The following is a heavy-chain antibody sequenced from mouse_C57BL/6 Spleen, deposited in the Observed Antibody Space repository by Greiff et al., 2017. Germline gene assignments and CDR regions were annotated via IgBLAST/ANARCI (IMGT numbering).Heavy chain of an antibody. J-gene: IGHJ2*01. D-gene: IGHD2-1*01. CDR1: GYTFTDYY. Sequence: VQLQQSGPELVKPGASVKISCKASGYTFTDYYMNWVKQSHGKSLEWIGDINPNNGGTSYNQKFKGKATLTVDKSSSTAYMELRSLTSEYSAVYYCARALYYGTPDYRGQGTTLTVSS. CDR3: ARALYYGTPDY. CDR2: INPNNGGT. V-gene: IGHV1-26*01.